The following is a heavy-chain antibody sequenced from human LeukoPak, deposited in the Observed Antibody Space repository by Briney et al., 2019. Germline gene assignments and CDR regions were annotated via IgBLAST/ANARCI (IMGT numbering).Heavy chain of an antibody. CDR2: IIPILGIA. CDR3: ARVGDGYKNYFDY. CDR1: GGTFSSYA. V-gene: IGHV1-69*04. Sequence: ASVKVSCKASGGTFSSYAISWVRQAPGQGLEWMGRIIPILGIANYAQKFQGRVTITADKSTGTAYMELSSLRSEDTAVYYCARVGDGYKNYFDYWGQGTLVTVSS. J-gene: IGHJ4*02. D-gene: IGHD5-24*01.